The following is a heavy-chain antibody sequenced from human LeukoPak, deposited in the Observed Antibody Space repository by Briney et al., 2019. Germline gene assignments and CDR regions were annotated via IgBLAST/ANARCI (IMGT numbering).Heavy chain of an antibody. Sequence: GGSLRLSCAASGFTFSSYEMNWVRQAPGKGLEWVSYISGSGSTIYYADSVKGRFTISRDNAKSSLYLQMNSLRAGDTAVYYCARGGTYYYHYFDYWGQGTLVTVSS. D-gene: IGHD1-26*01. CDR2: ISGSGSTI. J-gene: IGHJ4*02. CDR3: ARGGTYYYHYFDY. CDR1: GFTFSSYE. V-gene: IGHV3-48*03.